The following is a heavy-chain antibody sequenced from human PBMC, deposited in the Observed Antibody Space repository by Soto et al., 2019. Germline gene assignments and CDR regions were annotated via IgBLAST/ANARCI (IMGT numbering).Heavy chain of an antibody. CDR1: GGSISSYY. Sequence: SETLSLTCTVSGGSISSYYWSWIRQPPGKGLVWIGFIYYSGSTNYNPSFKSRVTISVDTSKNQFSLKLSFVTAADTAVYYCARDLYGSGSYYSGSWFDPWGQGTL. D-gene: IGHD3-10*01. CDR3: ARDLYGSGSYYSGSWFDP. V-gene: IGHV4-59*01. J-gene: IGHJ5*02. CDR2: IYYSGST.